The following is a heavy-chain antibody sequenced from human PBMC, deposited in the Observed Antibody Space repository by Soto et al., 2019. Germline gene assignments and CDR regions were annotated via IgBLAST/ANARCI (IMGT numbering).Heavy chain of an antibody. CDR3: ARGSSSSENYYFSGLVV. CDR1: GYSFTNHG. CDR2: ISAGNGQT. Sequence: ASVKVSCKASGYSFTNHGIHWVRQAPGQRPEWMGWISAGNGQTKYAQRFQGRVTITRDTSVSTAHMDLSSLTAEDTGVYYCARGSSSSENYYFSGLVVWGQGATVTVSS. V-gene: IGHV1-3*01. D-gene: IGHD6-13*01. J-gene: IGHJ6*02.